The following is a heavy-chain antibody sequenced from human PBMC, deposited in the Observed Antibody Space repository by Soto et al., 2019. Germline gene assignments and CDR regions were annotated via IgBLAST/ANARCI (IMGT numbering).Heavy chain of an antibody. V-gene: IGHV3-30*18. Sequence: GGSLRLSCQTSGFSFSSYAMNWVRQAPGKXLQWVGVISYDGSNKFYGESVKGRFTISRDNSKNTLYLQMPSLTTEDTGIYYCAKVAGVATGGTVGGLDPWGQGTLVTVSS. CDR2: ISYDGSNK. D-gene: IGHD6-13*01. CDR1: GFSFSSYA. J-gene: IGHJ5*02. CDR3: AKVAGVATGGTVGGLDP.